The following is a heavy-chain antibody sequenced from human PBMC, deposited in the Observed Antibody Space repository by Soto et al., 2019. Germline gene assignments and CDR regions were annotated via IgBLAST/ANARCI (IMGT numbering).Heavy chain of an antibody. Sequence: GGSLRLSXAVSGFTFSNYWMHWVRQTPGKGLLWVSRINSDGSSTIYADSVKGRFTISRDNAKNTLYLQMNSLRGEDTAIYYCARDLSGPIDYWGQGTLVTVSS. V-gene: IGHV3-74*01. J-gene: IGHJ4*02. CDR2: INSDGSST. CDR1: GFTFSNYW. CDR3: ARDLSGPIDY.